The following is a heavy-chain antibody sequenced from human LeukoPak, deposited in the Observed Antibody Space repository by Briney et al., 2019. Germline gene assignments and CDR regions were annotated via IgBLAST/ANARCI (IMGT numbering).Heavy chain of an antibody. V-gene: IGHV3-15*01. CDR3: TTTYPARMGAAGKAPYFDY. J-gene: IGHJ4*02. CDR1: GYTFTNAW. CDR2: IKSKTDGRTT. D-gene: IGHD6-13*01. Sequence: GGSLRLSCAASGYTFTNAWMSWVRQAPGKGLEWVGRIKSKTDGRTTDYAAPVRGRFTIERDETKSTMELQINRLKTEDTAVYYCTTTYPARMGAAGKAPYFDYWGQGTLVTVSS.